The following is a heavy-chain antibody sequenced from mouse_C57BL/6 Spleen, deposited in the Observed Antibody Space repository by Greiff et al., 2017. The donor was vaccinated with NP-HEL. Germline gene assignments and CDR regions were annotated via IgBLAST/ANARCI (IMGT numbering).Heavy chain of an antibody. D-gene: IGHD1-1*01. J-gene: IGHJ1*03. CDR1: GFTFSDYY. Sequence: DVMLVDSGGGLVQPGGSLKLSCAASGFTFSDYYMYWVRQTPEKRLEWVAYISNGGGSTYYPDTVKGRFTISRDNAKNTLYLQMSRLKSEDTAMYYCARQGVGKRWYFDVWGTGTTVTVSS. V-gene: IGHV5-12*01. CDR2: ISNGGGST. CDR3: ARQGVGKRWYFDV.